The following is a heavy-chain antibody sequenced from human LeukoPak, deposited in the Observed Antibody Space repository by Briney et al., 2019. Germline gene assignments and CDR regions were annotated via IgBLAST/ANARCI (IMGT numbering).Heavy chain of an antibody. J-gene: IGHJ5*02. V-gene: IGHV4-61*02. D-gene: IGHD3-3*01. CDR1: GGSISSDSYY. Sequence: SETLSLTCTVSGGSISSDSYYWSWIRQPAGKGLEWIGRIYPSGSTNYKPSLKSRVTLSIDTSKNQFSLKLSSVTAADTAVYYCARAQDYDLWSDYFPLTGFDPWGQGTLVTVSS. CDR2: IYPSGST. CDR3: ARAQDYDLWSDYFPLTGFDP.